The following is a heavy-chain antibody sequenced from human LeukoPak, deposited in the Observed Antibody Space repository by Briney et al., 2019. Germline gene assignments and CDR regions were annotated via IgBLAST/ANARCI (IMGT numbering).Heavy chain of an antibody. CDR1: GFTFNSYT. V-gene: IGHV3-23*01. Sequence: GGSLRLSCAASGFTFNSYTMNWVRQAPGKGLEWVSAISGSGGSTYYADSVKGRFTISRDNSKNTLYLQMNSLRAEDTAVYYCARNPYSFALDYRGQGTLVTVSS. CDR2: ISGSGGST. D-gene: IGHD5-18*01. CDR3: ARNPYSFALDY. J-gene: IGHJ4*02.